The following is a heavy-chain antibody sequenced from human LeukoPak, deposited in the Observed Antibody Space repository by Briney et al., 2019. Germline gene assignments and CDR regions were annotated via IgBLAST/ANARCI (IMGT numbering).Heavy chain of an antibody. CDR3: ARDLSLYYDFWSGYFDY. CDR2: ISSSSSYI. V-gene: IGHV3-21*01. J-gene: IGHJ4*02. Sequence: GGSLRLSCAASGFTFSSYSMNWVRRAPGKGLEWVSSISSSSSYIYYADSVKGRFTISRDNAKNSLYLQMNSLRAEDTAVYYCARDLSLYYDFWSGYFDYWGQGTLVTVSS. D-gene: IGHD3-3*01. CDR1: GFTFSSYS.